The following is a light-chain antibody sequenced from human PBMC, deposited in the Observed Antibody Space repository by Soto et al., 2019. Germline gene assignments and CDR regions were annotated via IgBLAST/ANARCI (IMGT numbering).Light chain of an antibody. CDR2: IAS. J-gene: IGKJ1*01. CDR1: QSISSL. CDR3: QQTYTTPTWT. Sequence: FQMTQSPSTLSASVGDRVTITCRASQSISSLLAWYQQKPGKAPKLLIYIASTLQSGVPSRFSGSGSGTDFTLTITNLQREDFATYYCQQTYTTPTWTFGPGTKVDI. V-gene: IGKV1-39*01.